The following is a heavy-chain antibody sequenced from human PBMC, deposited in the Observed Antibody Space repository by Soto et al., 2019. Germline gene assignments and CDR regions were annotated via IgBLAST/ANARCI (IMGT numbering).Heavy chain of an antibody. V-gene: IGHV1-18*01. CDR3: ARGRYGDY. J-gene: IGHJ4*02. D-gene: IGHD1-1*01. CDR2: ISAHNGNT. CDR1: GYTFTSYG. Sequence: QVHLVQSGAEVKKPGASVKVSCKCSGYTFTSYGITWVRQAPGQGLKWMGWISAHNGNTDYAQKVQGRVTVTRDTSTSTAYMELRSLRSDDTAVYYCARGRYGDYWGQGALVTVSS.